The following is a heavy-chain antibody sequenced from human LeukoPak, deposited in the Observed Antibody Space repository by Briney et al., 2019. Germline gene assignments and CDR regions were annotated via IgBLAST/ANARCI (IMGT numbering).Heavy chain of an antibody. CDR3: AKDVEMATIGGYFDY. J-gene: IGHJ4*02. CDR2: ISYDGSNK. CDR1: GFTFSNFA. D-gene: IGHD5-24*01. Sequence: GRSLRLSCAASGFTFSNFAMHWVRQAPGKGLEWVAIISYDGSNKYYADSVKGRFTISRDNSKNTLYLQMNSLRAEDTAVYYCAKDVEMATIGGYFDYWGQGTLVTVSS. V-gene: IGHV3-30*04.